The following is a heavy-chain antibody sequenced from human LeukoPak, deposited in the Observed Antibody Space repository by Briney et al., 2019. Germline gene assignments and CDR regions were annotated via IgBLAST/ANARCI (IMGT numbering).Heavy chain of an antibody. V-gene: IGHV3-23*01. CDR2: ISGSGGST. D-gene: IGHD3-22*01. J-gene: IGHJ6*02. Sequence: PGGSLRLSCAASGFTFSSYAMSWVRQAPGKGLEWVSAISGSGGSTYYADSVKGRFTISRDNSKNTLYLQMNSLRAEDTAVYYCAKVRQTHYCDKGDGMDVWGQGTTVTVSS. CDR1: GFTFSSYA. CDR3: AKVRQTHYCDKGDGMDV.